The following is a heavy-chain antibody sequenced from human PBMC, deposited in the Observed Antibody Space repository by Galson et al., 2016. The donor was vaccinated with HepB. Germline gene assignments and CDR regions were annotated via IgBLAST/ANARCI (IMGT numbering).Heavy chain of an antibody. CDR3: ASGGGSSSWYHFFDY. Sequence: SVKVSCKASGYTFTSYYIHWVRQAPGQGLEWMGMINTSGGSTSYAQEFQGRVTMTRDTSTSTVYMELSSLRSEDTAVYYCASGGGSSSWYHFFDYWGQGTLVTVSS. V-gene: IGHV1-46*01. CDR1: GYTFTSYY. CDR2: INTSGGST. J-gene: IGHJ4*02. D-gene: IGHD6-13*01.